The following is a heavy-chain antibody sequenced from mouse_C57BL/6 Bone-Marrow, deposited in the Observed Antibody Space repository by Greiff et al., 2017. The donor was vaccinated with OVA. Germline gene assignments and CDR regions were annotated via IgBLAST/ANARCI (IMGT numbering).Heavy chain of an antibody. D-gene: IGHD2-5*01. CDR2: INPNNGGT. J-gene: IGHJ3*01. Sequence: VQLKESGPELVKPGASVKIPCKASGYTFTDYNMDWVKQSHGKSLEWIGDINPNNGGTIYNQKFKGKATLTVDKSSSTAYMELRCLTSEDTAVYYCARAYYSNSGFAYWGQGTLVTVSA. CDR3: ARAYYSNSGFAY. CDR1: GYTFTDYN. V-gene: IGHV1-18*01.